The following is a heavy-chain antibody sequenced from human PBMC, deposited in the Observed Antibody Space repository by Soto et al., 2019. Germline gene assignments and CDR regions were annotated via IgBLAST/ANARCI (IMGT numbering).Heavy chain of an antibody. J-gene: IGHJ5*02. Sequence: QVQLVQSGAEVKKPGSSVKVSCKASGGTFSSYAISWVRQAPGQGLEWMGGIIPIFGTANYAQKFQGRVTITADESTSTAYMELSSLRSEDTAVYYCASGYCSGGSCYRFRWFDPWGQGTLVTVSS. V-gene: IGHV1-69*12. CDR2: IIPIFGTA. D-gene: IGHD2-15*01. CDR3: ASGYCSGGSCYRFRWFDP. CDR1: GGTFSSYA.